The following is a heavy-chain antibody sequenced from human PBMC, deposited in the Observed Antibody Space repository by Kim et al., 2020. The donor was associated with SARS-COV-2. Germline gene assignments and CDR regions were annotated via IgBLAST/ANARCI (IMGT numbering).Heavy chain of an antibody. CDR2: ISGSGGSP. J-gene: IGHJ4*02. V-gene: IGHV3-23*01. CDR1: GFTFSSYA. D-gene: IGHD3-22*01. Sequence: GGSLRLSCAVSGFTFSSYAMSWVRQAPGKGLEWVSAISGSGGSPYYADSVKGRFTISRDNSKNTLYLQMNSLRAEDTAVYYCAKGAGYYDSSGYKPFDYWGQGTLVTVSS. CDR3: AKGAGYYDSSGYKPFDY.